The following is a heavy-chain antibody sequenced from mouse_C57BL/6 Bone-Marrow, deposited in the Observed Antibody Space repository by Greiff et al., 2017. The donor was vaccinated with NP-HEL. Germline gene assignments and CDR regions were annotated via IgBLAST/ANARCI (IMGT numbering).Heavy chain of an antibody. J-gene: IGHJ3*01. CDR2: ISGGGGNT. Sequence: EVQLVESGGGLVKPGGSLKLSCAASGFTFSSYTMSWVRQTPEKRLEWVATISGGGGNTYYPDSVKGRFTISRDNAKNTLYLQMSSLRSEDTALYYCARRVRANWAVFAYWGQGTLVTVSA. CDR1: GFTFSSYT. V-gene: IGHV5-9*01. D-gene: IGHD4-1*01. CDR3: ARRVRANWAVFAY.